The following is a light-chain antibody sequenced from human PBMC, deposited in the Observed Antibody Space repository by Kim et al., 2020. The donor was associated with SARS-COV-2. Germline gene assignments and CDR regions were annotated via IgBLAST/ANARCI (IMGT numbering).Light chain of an antibody. CDR3: QAWDSSTLV. CDR1: KLGDRY. CDR2: QDN. Sequence: VTPGQTATITCSGDKLGDRYASWYQQKPGQSPVLVIYQDNKRPSGIPERFSGSNSGNTATLTISGTQAMDEADYYCQAWDSSTLVFGTGTKVTVL. V-gene: IGLV3-1*01. J-gene: IGLJ1*01.